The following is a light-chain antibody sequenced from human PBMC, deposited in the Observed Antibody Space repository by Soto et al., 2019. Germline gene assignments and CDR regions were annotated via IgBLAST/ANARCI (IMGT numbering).Light chain of an antibody. CDR1: QSVSSN. CDR2: GAS. CDR3: QQYYSYPIT. J-gene: IGKJ5*01. Sequence: EIVMTQSPATLSVSPGERATLSCRASQSVSSNLAWYQHKPGQAPRLLVYGASTRASGIPDRFSGSGSGTEFTLSISSLQSEDFATYYCQQYYSYPITFGQGTRLETK. V-gene: IGKV3-15*01.